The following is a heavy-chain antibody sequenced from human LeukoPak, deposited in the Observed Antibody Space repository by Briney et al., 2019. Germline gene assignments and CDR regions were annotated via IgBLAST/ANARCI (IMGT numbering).Heavy chain of an antibody. J-gene: IGHJ6*02. D-gene: IGHD5-18*01. V-gene: IGHV1-58*01. CDR3: AADSYGSPGHYYYYGMDV. CDR1: GFTFTSSA. Sequence: GASVKVSCKASGFTFTSSAVQWVRQARGQRLEWIGWIVVGSGNTNYAQKFQERVTITRGMSTSTAYMELSSLRSEDTAVYYCAADSYGSPGHYYYYGMDVWGQGTTVTVSS. CDR2: IVVGSGNT.